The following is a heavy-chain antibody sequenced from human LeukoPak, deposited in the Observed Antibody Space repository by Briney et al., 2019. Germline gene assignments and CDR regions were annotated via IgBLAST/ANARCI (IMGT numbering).Heavy chain of an antibody. CDR1: GYSISSGYY. D-gene: IGHD4-11*01. Sequence: KPSETLSLTCAVSGYSISSGYYWGWRRQPPGEGVEWIGIIYHSGSTYYNPSLKSRVTISVDTSKTQFSLKLSSVTAADTAVYYCARALYSNFLFYYWGQGTLVTVSS. CDR2: IYHSGST. J-gene: IGHJ4*02. CDR3: ARALYSNFLFYY. V-gene: IGHV4-38-2*01.